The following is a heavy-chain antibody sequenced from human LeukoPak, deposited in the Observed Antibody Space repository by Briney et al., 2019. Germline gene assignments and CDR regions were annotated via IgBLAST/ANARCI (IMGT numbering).Heavy chain of an antibody. CDR1: GYDFTSYY. Sequence: GASVKVSCKASGYDFTSYYMHWLRQAPGQGLEWMAIISPSSGSTSFAQKFQGRLSMTRDTSTSTVYMELRSLRSEDTAVYYCARGSSTAVVILDPYYFDSGGQGTLVTVSS. V-gene: IGHV1-46*01. J-gene: IGHJ4*02. CDR3: ARGSSTAVVILDPYYFDS. D-gene: IGHD3-22*01. CDR2: ISPSSGST.